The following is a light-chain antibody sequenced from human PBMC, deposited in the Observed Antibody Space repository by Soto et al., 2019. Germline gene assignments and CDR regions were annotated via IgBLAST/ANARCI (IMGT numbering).Light chain of an antibody. Sequence: EIVLTQSPGTLSLSPGERATLSCRASQSIASSYLGWYQQKPGQAPRLLIYGVSSRATGIPDRFSGSGSGTDFTLSISRLEPEDFAVYYCQHYGTSPFTFGPGTKVEIK. CDR1: QSIASSY. CDR2: GVS. V-gene: IGKV3-20*01. CDR3: QHYGTSPFT. J-gene: IGKJ3*01.